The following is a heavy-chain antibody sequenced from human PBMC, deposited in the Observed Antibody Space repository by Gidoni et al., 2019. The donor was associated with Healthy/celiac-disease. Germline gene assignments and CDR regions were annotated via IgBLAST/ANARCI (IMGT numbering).Heavy chain of an antibody. CDR2: IYYSGST. V-gene: IGHV4-39*07. CDR1: GGSISSSSYY. D-gene: IGHD3-3*01. Sequence: QLQLQESGPGLVKPSETLSLTCTVSGGSISSSSYYWGWIRQPPGKGLEWIGSIYYSGSTYYNPSLKSRVTISVDTSKNQFSLKLSSVTAADTAVYYCASVEFSGFFDYWGQGTLVTVSS. CDR3: ASVEFSGFFDY. J-gene: IGHJ4*02.